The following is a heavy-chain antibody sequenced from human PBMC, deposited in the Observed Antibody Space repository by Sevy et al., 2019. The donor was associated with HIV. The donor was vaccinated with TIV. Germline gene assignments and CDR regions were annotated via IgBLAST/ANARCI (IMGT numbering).Heavy chain of an antibody. V-gene: IGHV4-39*01. Sequence: SETLSLTCTVSGGSISSSSYYWGWIRQPPGKGLEWIGSIYYSGSTYYNPSLKSRVTISVDTSKNQLSLKLSSVTAADTAVYYCASQDGYCSGGSCFGIDYWGQGTLVTVSS. J-gene: IGHJ4*02. CDR3: ASQDGYCSGGSCFGIDY. CDR2: IYYSGST. CDR1: GGSISSSSYY. D-gene: IGHD2-15*01.